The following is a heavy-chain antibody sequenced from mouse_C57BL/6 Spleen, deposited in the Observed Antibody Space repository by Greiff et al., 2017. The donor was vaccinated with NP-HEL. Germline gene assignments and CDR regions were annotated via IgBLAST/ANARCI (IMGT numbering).Heavy chain of an antibody. CDR1: GYAFTNYL. J-gene: IGHJ2*01. CDR3: ARNYYYGSRRYFDY. D-gene: IGHD1-1*01. CDR2: INPGSGGT. Sequence: LQESGAELVRPGTSVKVSCKASGYAFTNYLIEWVKQRPGQGLEWIGVINPGSGGTNYNEKFKGKATLTADKSSSTAYMQLSSLTSEDSAVYYCARNYYYGSRRYFDYWGQGTTLTVSS. V-gene: IGHV1-54*01.